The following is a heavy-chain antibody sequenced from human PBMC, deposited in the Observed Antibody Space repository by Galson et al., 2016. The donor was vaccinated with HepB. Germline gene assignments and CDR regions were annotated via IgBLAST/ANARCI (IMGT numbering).Heavy chain of an antibody. D-gene: IGHD3-16*02. V-gene: IGHV3-30*18. Sequence: SLRLSCAASGFTFSSFGMYWVRQAPGKGLEWVADISYDGRNKDYADSVKGRFTISRDNSKNTLYLQMSSLRAEDTAVYYCAKVGRSYGWFFDYWGQGTLVTVSS. CDR1: GFTFSSFG. J-gene: IGHJ4*02. CDR2: ISYDGRNK. CDR3: AKVGRSYGWFFDY.